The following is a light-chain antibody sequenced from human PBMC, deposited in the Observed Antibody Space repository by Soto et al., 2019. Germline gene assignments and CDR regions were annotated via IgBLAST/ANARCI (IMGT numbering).Light chain of an antibody. J-gene: IGLJ2*01. V-gene: IGLV1-47*01. CDR2: GNN. CDR3: AAWDDSLSGPGV. Sequence: QSVLTQPPSVSGAPGQRVTISCTGSSSNIGAGYDVHWYQQLPGTAPKLLIYGNNQRPSGVPDRFSGSKSGTSASLAISGLRSEDEADYYCAAWDDSLSGPGVFGGGTKLTVL. CDR1: SSNIGAGYD.